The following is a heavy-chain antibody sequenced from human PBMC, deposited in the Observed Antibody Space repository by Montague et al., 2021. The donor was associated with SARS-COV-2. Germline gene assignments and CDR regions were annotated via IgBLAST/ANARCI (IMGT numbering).Heavy chain of an antibody. D-gene: IGHD3-10*01. CDR3: ASFRYYGSGSSLGMDV. CDR2: INNSGST. Sequence: SETLSLTCAVYGGSFSGYYWSWIRQPPGKGLEWIGEINNSGSTNYNPSLKSRVTISVDTSKNQFSLKLSSVTAADTAVYYCASFRYYGSGSSLGMDVWGQGTTVTVSS. CDR1: GGSFSGYY. J-gene: IGHJ6*02. V-gene: IGHV4-34*01.